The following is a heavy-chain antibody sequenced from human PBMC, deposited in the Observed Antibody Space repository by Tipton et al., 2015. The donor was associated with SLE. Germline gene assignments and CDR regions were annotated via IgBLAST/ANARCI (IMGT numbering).Heavy chain of an antibody. CDR3: ARGGPYSSTWYYFDY. CDR1: GGSFNGYY. Sequence: GLVKPSETLSLTCAVYGGSFNGYYWSWIRQPPGKGLEWIGEINHSGSTNYNPSLKSRVTISVDTSKNQFSPKLSSVTAADTAVYYCARGGPYSSTWYYFDYWGQGTLVTVSS. V-gene: IGHV4-34*01. CDR2: INHSGST. D-gene: IGHD6-13*01. J-gene: IGHJ4*02.